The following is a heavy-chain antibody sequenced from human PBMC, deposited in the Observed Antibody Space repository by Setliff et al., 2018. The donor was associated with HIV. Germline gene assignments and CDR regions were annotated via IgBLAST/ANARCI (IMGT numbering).Heavy chain of an antibody. CDR1: GYPFNSYD. J-gene: IGHJ3*02. CDR3: ARGGPPYYYDSPGSLAFDI. D-gene: IGHD3-22*01. V-gene: IGHV1-8*02. Sequence: GASVKVSCKASGYPFNSYDIHWVRQATGQGLEWMGWMNPNSANTKYAQKFQGRVTMTTDTSTSTAYMELRSLRSDDTAVYYCARGGPPYYYDSPGSLAFDIWGQGTMVTVSS. CDR2: MNPNSANT.